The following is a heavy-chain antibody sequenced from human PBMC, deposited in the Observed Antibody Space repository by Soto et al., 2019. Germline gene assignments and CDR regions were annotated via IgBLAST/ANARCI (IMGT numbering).Heavy chain of an antibody. CDR2: IIPIFGTA. CDR3: ARDDIVVVPAAQGYYYYYYGMDV. V-gene: IGHV1-69*01. D-gene: IGHD2-2*01. CDR1: GGTFSSYA. J-gene: IGHJ6*02. Sequence: QVQLVQSGAEVKKPGSSVKVSCKASGGTFSSYAISWVRQAPGQGLEWMGGIIPIFGTANYAQKFQGRGTITADESTSTADMEVSSLRSEDTAVYYCARDDIVVVPAAQGYYYYYYGMDVWGQGTKVTVSS.